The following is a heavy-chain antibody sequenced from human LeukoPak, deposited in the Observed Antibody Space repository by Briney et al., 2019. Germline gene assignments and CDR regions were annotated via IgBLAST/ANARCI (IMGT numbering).Heavy chain of an antibody. CDR2: FDPEDGET. V-gene: IGHV1-24*01. D-gene: IGHD3-10*01. J-gene: IGHJ4*02. Sequence: ASVKVSCKVSGYTLTELSMHWVRQAPGKGLEWMGGFDPEDGETIYAQKFQGRVTMTEDTSTDTAYMELSSLRSEDTAVYYCATGPPYYYGSGSYYSWVQGTLVTVSS. CDR3: ATGPPYYYGSGSYYS. CDR1: GYTLTELS.